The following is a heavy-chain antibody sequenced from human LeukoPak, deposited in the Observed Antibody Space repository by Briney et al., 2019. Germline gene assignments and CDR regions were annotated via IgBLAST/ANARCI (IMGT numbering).Heavy chain of an antibody. D-gene: IGHD6-13*01. J-gene: IGHJ3*02. Sequence: SVKVSCKASGYTFTSYGISWVRQAPGQGLEWMGGIIPIFGTANYAQKFQGRVTITADESTSTAYMELSSLRSEDTAVYYCARGRGSRSSSWYDAFDIWGQGTMVTVSS. CDR2: IIPIFGTA. CDR3: ARGRGSRSSSWYDAFDI. V-gene: IGHV1-69*13. CDR1: GYTFTSYG.